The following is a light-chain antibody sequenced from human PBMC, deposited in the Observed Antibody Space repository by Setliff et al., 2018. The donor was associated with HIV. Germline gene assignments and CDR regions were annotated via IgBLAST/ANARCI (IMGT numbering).Light chain of an antibody. Sequence: QSVLTQPASVSGSPGQSITISCTGASSDVGGYNYVSWYQQHPGKAPKLMIYEVITRPSGVSNRFSASKSGNTASLTISGLQAEDEADYYCSSFTSSGTYVFGTGTKVTVL. V-gene: IGLV2-14*01. CDR1: SSDVGGYNY. J-gene: IGLJ1*01. CDR2: EVI. CDR3: SSFTSSGTYV.